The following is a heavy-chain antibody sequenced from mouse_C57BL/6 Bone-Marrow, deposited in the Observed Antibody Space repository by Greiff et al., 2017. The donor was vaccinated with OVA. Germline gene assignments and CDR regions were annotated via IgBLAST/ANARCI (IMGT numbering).Heavy chain of an antibody. D-gene: IGHD2-5*01. Sequence: QVHVKQPGAELVRPGSSVKLSCKASGYTFTSYWMDWVKQRPGQGLEWIGNIYPSDSETHYNQKFKDKATLTVDKSSSTAYMQLSSLTSEDSAVYYCAKGYYSNPFAYWGQGTLVTVSA. CDR2: IYPSDSET. CDR3: AKGYYSNPFAY. V-gene: IGHV1-61*01. J-gene: IGHJ3*01. CDR1: GYTFTSYW.